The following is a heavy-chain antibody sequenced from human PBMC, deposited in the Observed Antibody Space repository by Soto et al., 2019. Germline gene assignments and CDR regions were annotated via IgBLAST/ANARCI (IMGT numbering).Heavy chain of an antibody. J-gene: IGHJ4*02. CDR1: RFTFSSYW. Sequence: PERSRRLSCAASRFTFSSYWMSWVRQAPGQGLEWVANIKQDGSEKYYVDSVKGRFTISRDNAKNSLYLQMNSLRAEDTAVSCCARDFRGAFDYWGKGTLVTVSS. D-gene: IGHD5-12*01. V-gene: IGHV3-7*03. CDR3: ARDFRGAFDY. CDR2: IKQDGSEK.